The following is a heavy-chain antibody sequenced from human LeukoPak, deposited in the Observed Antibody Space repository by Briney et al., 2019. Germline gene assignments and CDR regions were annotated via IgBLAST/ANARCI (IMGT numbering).Heavy chain of an antibody. V-gene: IGHV1-2*02. CDR2: INPNSGGT. CDR3: ARGREKDYVWGSYRYLPYYFDY. Sequence: ASVKVSYKASGYTFTGYYMHWVRQAPGQGLEWMGWINPNSGGTNYAQKFQGRVTMTRDTSISTAYMELSRLRSDDTAVYYCARGREKDYVWGSYRYLPYYFDYWGQGTLVTVSS. J-gene: IGHJ4*02. D-gene: IGHD3-16*02. CDR1: GYTFTGYY.